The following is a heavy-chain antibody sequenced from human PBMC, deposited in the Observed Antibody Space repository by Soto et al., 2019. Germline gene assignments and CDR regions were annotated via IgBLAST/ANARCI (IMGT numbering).Heavy chain of an antibody. Sequence: QVQLVESGGGVVQPGRSLRLSCAASGFTFSSYGMHWVRQAPGKGLEWVALIWYDGSNKYYADSVKGRFTISRDNSKNTLYLQMNSPRAEDTAVYYCARLSGSILKGGMDVWGQGTTVTVSS. J-gene: IGHJ6*02. CDR1: GFTFSSYG. CDR2: IWYDGSNK. CDR3: ARLSGSILKGGMDV. V-gene: IGHV3-33*01. D-gene: IGHD3-9*01.